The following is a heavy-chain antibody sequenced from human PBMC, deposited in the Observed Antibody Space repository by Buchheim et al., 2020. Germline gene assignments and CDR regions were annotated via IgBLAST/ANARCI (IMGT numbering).Heavy chain of an antibody. D-gene: IGHD3-3*01. CDR2: VNAGNSKT. CDR1: GYSFTAYA. V-gene: IGHV1-3*01. CDR3: ARARSFEYDPLQYPMDI. J-gene: IGHJ6*02. Sequence: QVQLVQSGAEVKKPGASVKVSCKASGYSFTAYAIHWVRQAPGQRFEWMGWVNAGNSKTKYSQRFQGRVTITTDTSASTAYMELNNLRSEDRAVYYCARARSFEYDPLQYPMDIWGQGTT.